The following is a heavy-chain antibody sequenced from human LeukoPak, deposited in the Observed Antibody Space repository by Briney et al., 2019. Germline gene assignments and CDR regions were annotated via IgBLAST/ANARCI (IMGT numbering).Heavy chain of an antibody. V-gene: IGHV1-69*04. J-gene: IGHJ4*02. Sequence: WASVKVSCKASGGTFSSYAISWVRQAPGQGLEWMGRIIPILGIANYAQKFQGRVTITADKSTSTAYMELSSLRSEDTAVYYCASESSIAAARSPKIDYWGQGTLVTVSS. D-gene: IGHD6-6*01. CDR1: GGTFSSYA. CDR3: ASESSIAAARSPKIDY. CDR2: IIPILGIA.